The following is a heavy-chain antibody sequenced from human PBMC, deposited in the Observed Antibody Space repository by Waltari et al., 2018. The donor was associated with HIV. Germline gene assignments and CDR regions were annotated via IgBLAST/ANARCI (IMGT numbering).Heavy chain of an antibody. V-gene: IGHV5-51*01. CDR1: GYTFSTQW. Sequence: EVQLVQSGAEVRKPGESLRISCKGSGYTFSTQWIVWVRQMSGKGREWMGFIYPADSDAGYNPACQGRVSMAVDTAINTAYLQWNSLEAADTAMYFCARHLLSGERSSSDPWGQGTLVTVSS. CDR2: IYPADSDA. CDR3: ARHLLSGERSSSDP. J-gene: IGHJ5*02. D-gene: IGHD1-26*01.